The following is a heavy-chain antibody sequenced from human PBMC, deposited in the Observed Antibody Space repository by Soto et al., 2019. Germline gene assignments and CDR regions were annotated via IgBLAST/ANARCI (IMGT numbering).Heavy chain of an antibody. CDR3: ARGVGFYYMDV. CDR1: GFTFSSYD. D-gene: IGHD1-26*01. CDR2: IGTAGDT. Sequence: GGSLKLCCAASGFTFSSYDMHWVRQATGKGLEWVSAIGTAGDTYYPGSVKGRFTISRENAKNSLYLQMNSLRAGDTAVYYCARGVGFYYMDVWGKGTTVTVSS. J-gene: IGHJ6*03. V-gene: IGHV3-13*01.